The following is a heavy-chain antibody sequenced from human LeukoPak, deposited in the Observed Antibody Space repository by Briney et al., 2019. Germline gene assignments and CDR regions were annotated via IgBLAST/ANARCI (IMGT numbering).Heavy chain of an antibody. J-gene: IGHJ6*02. CDR2: ISSSGSTI. D-gene: IGHD3-10*01. V-gene: IGHV3-48*03. CDR3: VRDREHGSGEGYGMDV. Sequence: GGSLRLSCAASGFTFSSYEMNWVRQAPGKGLEWVSYISSSGSTIYYADSVKGRFTISRDNAKNSLYLQMNSLRAEDTAVYYCVRDREHGSGEGYGMDVWGQGTTVTVSS. CDR1: GFTFSSYE.